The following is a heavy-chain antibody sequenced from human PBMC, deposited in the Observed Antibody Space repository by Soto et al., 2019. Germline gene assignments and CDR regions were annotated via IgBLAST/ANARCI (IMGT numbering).Heavy chain of an antibody. Sequence: GESLKISCKGSGYTFTSYWIGWVRQMPGEGLVWMGVIYPSDSDIRYSPSFQGKVTISADKSITTAYLQWSSLKAADTAMYYYVRSGTISGRFSDYWGQGTLVTFSS. J-gene: IGHJ4*02. CDR1: GYTFTSYW. CDR3: VRSGTISGRFSDY. CDR2: IYPSDSDI. D-gene: IGHD2-15*01. V-gene: IGHV5-51*01.